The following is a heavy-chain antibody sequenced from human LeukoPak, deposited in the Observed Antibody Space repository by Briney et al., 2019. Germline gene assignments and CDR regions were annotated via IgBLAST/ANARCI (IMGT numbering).Heavy chain of an antibody. CDR3: ARVPGYSYDPPFDY. J-gene: IGHJ4*02. Sequence: ASVKVSCKSSGGTFSSYAISWVRQAPGQGLEWMGGFIPIFGTANYAQKFQGVVTITADESTSTAYMELSSLRSEDTAVYYCARVPGYSYDPPFDYWGQGTLVTVSS. V-gene: IGHV1-69*13. CDR1: GGTFSSYA. CDR2: FIPIFGTA. D-gene: IGHD5-18*01.